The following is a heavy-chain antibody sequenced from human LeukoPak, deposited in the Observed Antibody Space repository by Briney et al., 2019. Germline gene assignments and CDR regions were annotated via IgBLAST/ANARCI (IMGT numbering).Heavy chain of an antibody. CDR1: GFTFSTYW. J-gene: IGHJ4*02. V-gene: IGHV3-74*01. Sequence: PGGSLRLSCAASGFTFSTYWMHWVRQAPGKGLVWVSRINTDGSSTSYADSVKGRFTISRDNAKNTLYLQMNSLRAEDTAVYYCSRYSYYYDTYRFDHWGQGTPVTVSS. CDR2: INTDGSST. D-gene: IGHD3-22*01. CDR3: SRYSYYYDTYRFDH.